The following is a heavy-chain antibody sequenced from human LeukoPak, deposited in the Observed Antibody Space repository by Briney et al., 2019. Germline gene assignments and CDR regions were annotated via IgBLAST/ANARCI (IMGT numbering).Heavy chain of an antibody. Sequence: PGGSLRLSCEASGFTFNSYEMNWVRQAPGKGLEGISYITTTGDRIQYADSVKGRFTISRDNAKNSLYLQMNSLRAEDTAVYYCARDRGNQRGYYYYYMDVWGKGTTVTVSS. CDR2: ITTTGDRI. CDR1: GFTFNSYE. D-gene: IGHD1-14*01. CDR3: ARDRGNQRGYYYYYMDV. V-gene: IGHV3-48*03. J-gene: IGHJ6*03.